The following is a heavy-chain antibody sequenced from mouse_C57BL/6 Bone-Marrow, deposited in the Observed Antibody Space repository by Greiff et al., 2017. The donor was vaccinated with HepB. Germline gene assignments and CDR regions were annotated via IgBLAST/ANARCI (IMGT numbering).Heavy chain of an antibody. Sequence: EVQLQQSGAELVRPGASVKLSCTASGFNIKDDYMHWVKQRPEQGLEWIGWIDPENGDTEYASKFQGKATITADTSSNTAYLQRSSLTSEDTAVYYCTTGWLDAYWGQGTLVTVSA. D-gene: IGHD2-3*01. CDR2: IDPENGDT. CDR1: GFNIKDDY. CDR3: TTGWLDAY. J-gene: IGHJ3*01. V-gene: IGHV14-4*01.